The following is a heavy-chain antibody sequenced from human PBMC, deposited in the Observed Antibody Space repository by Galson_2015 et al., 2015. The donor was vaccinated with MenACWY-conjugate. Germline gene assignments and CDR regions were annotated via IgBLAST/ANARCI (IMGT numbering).Heavy chain of an antibody. D-gene: IGHD2-15*01. CDR2: ISSGHIYS. J-gene: IGHJ4*03. CDR3: ARDLGFCSGGTCYSVYDS. V-gene: IGHV3-11*05. CDR1: GFTFSDYY. Sequence: SLRLSCAASGFTFSDYYMSWIRQAPGKGLEWVAYISSGHIYSNHADSVKGRFTISRDNAQNSLYLQMNSLRADDTAVYYCARDLGFCSGGTCYSVYDSWGQGTMVTVSS.